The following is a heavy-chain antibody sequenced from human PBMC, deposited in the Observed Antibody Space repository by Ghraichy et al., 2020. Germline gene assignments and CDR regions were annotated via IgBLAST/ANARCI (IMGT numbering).Heavy chain of an antibody. Sequence: TLSLTCTVSGGSISSGGYYWSWIRQHPGKGLEWIGYIYYSGSTYYNPSLKSRVTISVDTSKNQFSLKLSSVTAADTAVYYCARGRYGSGYFDYWGQGTLVTVSS. J-gene: IGHJ4*02. V-gene: IGHV4-31*03. CDR1: GGSISSGGYY. D-gene: IGHD2-15*01. CDR2: IYYSGST. CDR3: ARGRYGSGYFDY.